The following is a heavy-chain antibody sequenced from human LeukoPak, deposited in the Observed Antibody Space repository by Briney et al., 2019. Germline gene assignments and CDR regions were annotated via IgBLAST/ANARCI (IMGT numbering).Heavy chain of an antibody. D-gene: IGHD3-22*01. V-gene: IGHV3-23*01. CDR2: ISGSGGST. J-gene: IGHJ3*02. CDR3: ARGRGVVISAFDI. Sequence: GGTLRLSCAASGFTFSSYGMSWVRQAPGKGLEWVSAISGSGGSTYYADTVKGRFTISRDNSKDTLYLQMNSLRAEGTAVYYCARGRGVVISAFDIWGQGTMVTVSS. CDR1: GFTFSSYG.